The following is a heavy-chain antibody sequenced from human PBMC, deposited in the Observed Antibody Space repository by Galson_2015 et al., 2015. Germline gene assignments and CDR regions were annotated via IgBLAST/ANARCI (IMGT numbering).Heavy chain of an antibody. CDR1: GFTFSSYG. V-gene: IGHV3-30*18. Sequence: SLRLSCAASGFTFSSYGMHWVRQALGKGLEWVAVISYDGSNKYYADSVKGRFTISRDNSKNTLYLQMNSLRAEDTAVYYCAKGAWGGGDSNYGYYYYGMDVWGQGTTVTVSS. CDR3: AKGAWGGGDSNYGYYYYGMDV. CDR2: ISYDGSNK. D-gene: IGHD4-11*01. J-gene: IGHJ6*02.